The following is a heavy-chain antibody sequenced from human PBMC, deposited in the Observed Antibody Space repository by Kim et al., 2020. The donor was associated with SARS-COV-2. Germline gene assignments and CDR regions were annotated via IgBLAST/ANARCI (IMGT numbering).Heavy chain of an antibody. D-gene: IGHD3-10*01. Sequence: GGSLRLSCAASGFTFSSYGMHWVRQAPGKGLEWVAVISYDGSNKYYADSVKGRFTISRDNSKNTLYLQMNSLRAEDTAVYYCARDLGGFGELFGWFDPWGQGTLVTVSS. V-gene: IGHV3-33*05. CDR1: GFTFSSYG. CDR3: ARDLGGFGELFGWFDP. J-gene: IGHJ5*02. CDR2: ISYDGSNK.